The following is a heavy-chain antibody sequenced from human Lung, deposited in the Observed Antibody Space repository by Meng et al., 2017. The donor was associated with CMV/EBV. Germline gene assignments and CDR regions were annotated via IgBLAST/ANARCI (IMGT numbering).Heavy chain of an antibody. CDR3: ARTGGGVSRDAFDI. CDR2: ISYDGSNK. V-gene: IGHV3-30*04. Sequence: GESLKISCEASGLPFSSYAMLWVRQAPAKGLEWVAVISYDGSNKYYADSVKGRFTISRDNSKNTLYLQMNSLRAEDTAVYYCARTGGGVSRDAFDIWVQGEXVTV. D-gene: IGHD3-16*01. CDR1: GLPFSSYA. J-gene: IGHJ3*02.